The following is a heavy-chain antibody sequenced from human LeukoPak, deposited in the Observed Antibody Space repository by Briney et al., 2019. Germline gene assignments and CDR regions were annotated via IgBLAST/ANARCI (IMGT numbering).Heavy chain of an antibody. CDR1: GFTFSSYG. V-gene: IGHV3-48*01. Sequence: GGSLRLSCAASGFTFSSYGMTWVRQAPGKGLEWVSYISSSSSTIYYADSVKGRFTISRDNSKNTLYLQMNSLRAEDTAVYYCARHGTITMVRGRLRYYYMDVWGKGATVTISS. CDR2: ISSSSSTI. CDR3: ARHGTITMVRGRLRYYYMDV. J-gene: IGHJ6*03. D-gene: IGHD3-10*01.